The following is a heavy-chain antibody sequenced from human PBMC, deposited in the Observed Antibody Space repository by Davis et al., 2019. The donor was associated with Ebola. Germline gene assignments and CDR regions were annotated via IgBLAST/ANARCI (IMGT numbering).Heavy chain of an antibody. CDR1: GFTFSSYA. Sequence: PGGSLRLSCAASGFTFSSYAMHWVRQAPGKGLEWVAVISYDGSNKYYADSVKGRFTISRDNSKNTLYLQMNSLRAEDTAVYYCARELSSGWFAEYFQHWGQGTLVTVSS. CDR2: ISYDGSNK. J-gene: IGHJ1*01. CDR3: ARELSSGWFAEYFQH. V-gene: IGHV3-30-3*01. D-gene: IGHD6-19*01.